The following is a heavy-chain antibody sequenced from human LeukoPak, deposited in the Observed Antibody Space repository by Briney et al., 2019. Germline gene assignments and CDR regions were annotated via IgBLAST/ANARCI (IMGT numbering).Heavy chain of an antibody. V-gene: IGHV3-7*01. CDR3: ARDAMIVDDASDI. CDR2: IKQDGSEK. CDR1: GFTFSSYW. Sequence: PGGSLRLSCAASGFTFSSYWMSWVRQAPGKGLEWVANIKQDGSEKYYVDSVKGRFTISRDNAKNSLYLQMNSLRAEDTAVHYCARDAMIVDDASDIWGQGTMVTVSS. J-gene: IGHJ3*02. D-gene: IGHD3-22*01.